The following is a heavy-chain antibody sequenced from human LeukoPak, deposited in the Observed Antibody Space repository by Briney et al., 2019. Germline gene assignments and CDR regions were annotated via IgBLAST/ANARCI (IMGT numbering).Heavy chain of an antibody. CDR1: GFTFSSYW. Sequence: GGSLRLSCVASGFTFSSYWMHWVRQDPRKGLVWVSRINGDGRNINYADSVRGRFTISRDNAKNTLYLQMNTLRVKDTAVYYCTRDLMDYDVSTGLHHYYMDVWGQGTTVTVSS. V-gene: IGHV3-74*01. CDR3: TRDLMDYDVSTGLHHYYMDV. J-gene: IGHJ6*02. D-gene: IGHD3-9*01. CDR2: INGDGRNI.